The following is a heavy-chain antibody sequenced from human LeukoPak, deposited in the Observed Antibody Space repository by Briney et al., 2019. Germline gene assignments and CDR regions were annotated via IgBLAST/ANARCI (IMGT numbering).Heavy chain of an antibody. CDR3: ARYHQPSGPNWLDR. CDR1: GGSLSTYS. J-gene: IGHJ5*02. V-gene: IGHV4-59*01. CDR2: IYYTGTT. Sequence: SETLSLTCTVSGGSLSTYSWTWVRQFPGKGLEWIGYIYYTGTTSYNPSLKSRVTISVDPSKNQFSLSLSSETAVDTAVYYCARYHQPSGPNWLDRWGQGTLVTVSS. D-gene: IGHD2-15*01.